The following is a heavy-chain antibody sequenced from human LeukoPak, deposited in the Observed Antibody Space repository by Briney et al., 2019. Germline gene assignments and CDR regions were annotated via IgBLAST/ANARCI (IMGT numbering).Heavy chain of an antibody. CDR1: GGSISSYY. CDR2: IYYSGST. Sequence: PSETLSLTCTVSGGSISSYYWSWIRQPPGKGLEWIGYIYYSGSTNYNPSLKSRVTISVDTSKNQFSLKLSSVTAADTAVYYCTRHSETDDSSSWYPLYYYYYGMDVWGQGTTVTVSS. D-gene: IGHD6-13*01. CDR3: TRHSETDDSSSWYPLYYYYYGMDV. J-gene: IGHJ6*02. V-gene: IGHV4-59*08.